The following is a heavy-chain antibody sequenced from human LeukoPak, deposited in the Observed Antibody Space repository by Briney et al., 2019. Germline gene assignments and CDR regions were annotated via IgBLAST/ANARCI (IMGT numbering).Heavy chain of an antibody. CDR1: XXXXXXYX. J-gene: IGHJ4*02. V-gene: IGHV1-69*04. CDR3: ARMRGTLPC. D-gene: IGHD3-16*01. Sequence: GASVKVXXXXXXXXXXXYXISWVRQAPGQGLEWMGRIIPILGIANYAQKFQGRGTITADKSTSTAYIELSSLRSEDTAVYYCARMRGTLPCWGQGTLVTVSS. CDR2: IIPILGIA.